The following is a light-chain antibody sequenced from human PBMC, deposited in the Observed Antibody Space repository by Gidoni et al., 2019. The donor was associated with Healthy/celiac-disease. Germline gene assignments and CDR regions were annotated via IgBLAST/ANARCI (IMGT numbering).Light chain of an antibody. CDR1: QGIRNY. CDR2: AAS. CDR3: LQNNSYPQT. J-gene: IGKJ1*01. V-gene: IGKV1-17*01. Sequence: DIQMTQSPSSLSASVGDRVTITCRASQGIRNYLGWYQQKPGKAPKRLIYAASSLQSGVPSRFSGSGSGTEFTLTISSLQPEDFATYYCLQNNSYPQTFGQGTKVEIK.